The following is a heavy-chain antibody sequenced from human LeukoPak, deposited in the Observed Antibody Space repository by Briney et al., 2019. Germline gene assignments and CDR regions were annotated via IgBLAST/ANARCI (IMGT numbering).Heavy chain of an antibody. CDR3: ARGSDFGDC. Sequence: PSETLSLTCTVSGGSISTYYWSWIRQPPGKGLAWIGYISISGTTNYNPSLKSRVTMSVDTSKNQLSMKLSSVTAADTAVYYCARGSDFGDCWGQGTLVTVSS. D-gene: IGHD4-17*01. CDR1: GGSISTYY. J-gene: IGHJ4*02. CDR2: ISISGTT. V-gene: IGHV4-59*01.